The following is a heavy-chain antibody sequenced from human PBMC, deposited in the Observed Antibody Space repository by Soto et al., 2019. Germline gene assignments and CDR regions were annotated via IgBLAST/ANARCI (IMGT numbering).Heavy chain of an antibody. J-gene: IGHJ6*02. CDR3: ATDTGIAVARYGMDV. V-gene: IGHV1-24*01. Sequence: EASVKVSCKVSGYTLTELSMHWVRQAPGKGLEWMGGFDPEDGETIYAQKFQGRVTMTEDTSTDTAYMELSSLRSEDTAVYYCATDTGIAVARYGMDVWGQGTTVTVSS. CDR1: GYTLTELS. CDR2: FDPEDGET. D-gene: IGHD6-19*01.